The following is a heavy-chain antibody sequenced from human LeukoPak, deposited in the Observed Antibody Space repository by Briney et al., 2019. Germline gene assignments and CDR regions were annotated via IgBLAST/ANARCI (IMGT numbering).Heavy chain of an antibody. Sequence: GASVKVSCKASGYTFTGYYMHWVRQAPGQGLEWMGWINPNSGGTNYAQKFQGWVTMTRDTSISTAYMELSRLRSDDTAVCYCARCEQLNAFDIWGQGTMVTVSS. CDR3: ARCEQLNAFDI. J-gene: IGHJ3*02. CDR2: INPNSGGT. D-gene: IGHD6-13*01. V-gene: IGHV1-2*04. CDR1: GYTFTGYY.